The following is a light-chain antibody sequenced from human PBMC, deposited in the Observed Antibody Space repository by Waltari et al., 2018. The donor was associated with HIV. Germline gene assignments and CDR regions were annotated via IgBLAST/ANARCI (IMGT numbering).Light chain of an antibody. CDR2: RNN. V-gene: IGLV10-54*01. CDR3: SAWDSSLSAWV. Sequence: QAGLSQPPSVSKGLRQTATLTCTGNSNNVGYQGAAWLQQHQGHPPKLLSYRNNNRPSGISEILSASRSGTTASLTITGLQPEDEADYYCSAWDSSLSAWVFGGGTKLTVL. CDR1: SNNVGYQG. J-gene: IGLJ3*02.